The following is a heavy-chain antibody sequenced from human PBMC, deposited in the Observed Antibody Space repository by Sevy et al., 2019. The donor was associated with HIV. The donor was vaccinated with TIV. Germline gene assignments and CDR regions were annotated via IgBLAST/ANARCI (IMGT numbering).Heavy chain of an antibody. V-gene: IGHV3-23*01. J-gene: IGHJ4*02. D-gene: IGHD6-6*01. CDR3: AKDLYSSSTFQFDY. CDR2: ISGSGGST. CDR1: GFTFSSYA. Sequence: GGSLRLSCAASGFTFSSYAVSWVRQAPGKGLEWVSAISGSGGSTYYADSVKGRFSISRDNSKNRLYLQMNSLRAEDTAVYYCAKDLYSSSTFQFDYWGQGTLVTVSS.